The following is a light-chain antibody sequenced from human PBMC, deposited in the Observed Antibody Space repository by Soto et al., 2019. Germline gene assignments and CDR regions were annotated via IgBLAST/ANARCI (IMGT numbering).Light chain of an antibody. CDR1: SSDVGAYNY. J-gene: IGLJ1*01. CDR2: DVT. CDR3: SSYTSNTTPDA. Sequence: LTQPASVSGSPGQSIAISCTGTSSDVGAYNYVSWYQQHPGKVHKLVIYDVTNRPSGVSDRFSGSKSGNTASLTISGLQAEDEADYYCSSYTSNTTPDAFGTGTKVTVL. V-gene: IGLV2-14*01.